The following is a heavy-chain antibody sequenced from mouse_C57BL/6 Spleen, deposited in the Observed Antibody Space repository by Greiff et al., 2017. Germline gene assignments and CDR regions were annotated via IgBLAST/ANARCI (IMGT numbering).Heavy chain of an antibody. D-gene: IGHD3-2*02. Sequence: QVQLQQSGAELARPGASVKLSCKASGYTFTSYGISWVKQRTGQGLEWIGEIYPRSGNTYYNEKLKGKATLTADKSSSTAYMELRSLTSEDSAVYFCAIDSSGYFDYWGQGTTRTVSS. J-gene: IGHJ2*01. V-gene: IGHV1-81*01. CDR2: IYPRSGNT. CDR1: GYTFTSYG. CDR3: AIDSSGYFDY.